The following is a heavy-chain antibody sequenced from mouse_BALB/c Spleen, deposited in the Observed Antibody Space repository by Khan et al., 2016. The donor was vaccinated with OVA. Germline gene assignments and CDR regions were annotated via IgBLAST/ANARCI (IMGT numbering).Heavy chain of an antibody. D-gene: IGHD2-10*02. CDR1: GYTFTDYA. CDR3: VWSGKFAY. CDR2: ISTNYGDA. V-gene: IGHV1S137*01. J-gene: IGHJ3*01. Sequence: VQLQESGAELVRPGVSVKISCKASGYTFTDYAMHWVKQRHAKSLEWIGVISTNYGDADYNQKFQGKASLTVDRSSSPVYMEIDSLTSAEPAIYIDVWSGKFAYWDQGMRGTVS.